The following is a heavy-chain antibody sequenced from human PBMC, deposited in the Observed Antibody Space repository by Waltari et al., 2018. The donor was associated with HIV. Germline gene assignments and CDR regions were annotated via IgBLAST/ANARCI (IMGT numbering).Heavy chain of an antibody. V-gene: IGHV3-48*01. CDR2: ISSSSSTI. Sequence: EVQLVESGGGWVQPGGYLRLSCAAPGFTFRHYSMHCLRPAPGKGLEWVSYISSSSSTIYYADSVKGRFTISRDNAKNSLYLQMNSLRAEDTAVYYCARDPVYSGSSLVYYFDYWGQGTLVTVSS. J-gene: IGHJ4*02. CDR1: GFTFRHYS. D-gene: IGHD6-6*01. CDR3: ARDPVYSGSSLVYYFDY.